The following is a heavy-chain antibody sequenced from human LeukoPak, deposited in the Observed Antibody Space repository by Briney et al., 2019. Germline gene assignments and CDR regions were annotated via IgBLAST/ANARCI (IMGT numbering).Heavy chain of an antibody. Sequence: GASVKVSCKASGYTCTSYGISWVRQAPGQGLGWMGWISAYNGNTNYAQKLQGRVTMTTDTSTSTAYMELRSLRSDDTVVYYCAREESDDYVWGSYRYNQGPFDYWGQGTLVTVSS. CDR3: AREESDDYVWGSYRYNQGPFDY. V-gene: IGHV1-18*01. CDR1: GYTCTSYG. J-gene: IGHJ4*02. D-gene: IGHD3-16*02. CDR2: ISAYNGNT.